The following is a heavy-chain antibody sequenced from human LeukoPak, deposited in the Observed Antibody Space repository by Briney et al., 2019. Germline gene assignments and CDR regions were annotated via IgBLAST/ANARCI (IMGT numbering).Heavy chain of an antibody. V-gene: IGHV1-8*01. D-gene: IGHD6-13*01. Sequence: ASVKVSCKASGYTFSSYDINWVRQANGQGLEWIGWMNPNSGDTGYAQKFQDRVTMTRNTSINTAYMELSSLRSEDTGVYYCARGPPGSSSSDYWGQGTLVTVS. CDR1: GYTFSSYD. CDR3: ARGPPGSSSSDY. CDR2: MNPNSGDT. J-gene: IGHJ4*02.